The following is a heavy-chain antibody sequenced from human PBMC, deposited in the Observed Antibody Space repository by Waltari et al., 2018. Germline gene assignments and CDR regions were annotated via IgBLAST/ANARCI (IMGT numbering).Heavy chain of an antibody. D-gene: IGHD3-16*01. CDR1: GFTFSNAW. CDR2: IKSKTDGGTT. CDR3: TTADLGGIRQYYFDY. Sequence: EVQLVESGGGLVKPGGSLRLSCAASGFTFSNAWMSWVRQAPGKGLEWVGRIKSKTDGGTTDYAAPVKGRFTISRDDSKNTLYLQMNSLKTEDTAVYYCTTADLGGIRQYYFDYWGQGTLVTVSS. J-gene: IGHJ4*02. V-gene: IGHV3-15*01.